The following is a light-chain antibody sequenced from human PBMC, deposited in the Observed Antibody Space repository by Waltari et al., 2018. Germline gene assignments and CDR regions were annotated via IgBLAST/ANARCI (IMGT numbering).Light chain of an antibody. Sequence: DIQMTQSPSTLSASVGDRVTTSCRASQSVGTWLAWYQQKPGKAPTLLIYMAFSLESGVPSRFCGSGSGTEFTLTISGLQPDDFATYSCQQYSSFSTFGQGTKV. CDR3: QQYSSFST. CDR2: MAF. V-gene: IGKV1-5*03. CDR1: QSVGTW. J-gene: IGKJ2*01.